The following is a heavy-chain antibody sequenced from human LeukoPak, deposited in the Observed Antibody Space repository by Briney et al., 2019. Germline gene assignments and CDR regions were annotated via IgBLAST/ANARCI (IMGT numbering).Heavy chain of an antibody. V-gene: IGHV1-46*01. CDR3: ARAHIVVVVAATYAFDI. Sequence: ASVKVSCKASGYTFTNYYIHWVRQAPGQGLEWMGLINPGGDNTDYAQNFQGRVTMTRDTSTSTVYMGLSSLRSEDTAVYYCARAHIVVVVAATYAFDIWGQGTMVTVSS. D-gene: IGHD2-15*01. CDR2: INPGGDNT. CDR1: GYTFTNYY. J-gene: IGHJ3*02.